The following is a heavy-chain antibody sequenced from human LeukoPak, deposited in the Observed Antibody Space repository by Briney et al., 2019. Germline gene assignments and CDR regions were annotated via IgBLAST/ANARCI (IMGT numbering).Heavy chain of an antibody. Sequence: PSETLSLTCAVYGGSFSGYYWSWIRQPPGKGLEWIGEINHSGSTNYNPSLKSRVTISVDTSKNQFSLKLSSVTAADTAVYYCARGVRSSRSDFWFDPWGQGTLVTVSS. D-gene: IGHD6-13*01. CDR1: GGSFSGYY. CDR2: INHSGST. CDR3: ARGVRSSRSDFWFDP. V-gene: IGHV4-34*01. J-gene: IGHJ5*02.